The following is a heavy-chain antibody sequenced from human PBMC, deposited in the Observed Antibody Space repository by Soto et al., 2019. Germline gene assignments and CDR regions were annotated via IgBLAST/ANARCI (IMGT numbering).Heavy chain of an antibody. V-gene: IGHV3-73*02. D-gene: IGHD3-16*01. CDR3: VTFSRSLSWFFDL. J-gene: IGHJ2*01. Sequence: EVQLVESGGGLVQPGGSLILSCAASGFSFRDSAMHWVRHASGQGLEWVGRIRSKGNNYATTYAASVKGRFTISRDDSKKTAYLQMNSLKTEDTAVYYCVTFSRSLSWFFDLWGRVTLVTVSA. CDR2: IRSKGNNYAT. CDR1: GFSFRDSA.